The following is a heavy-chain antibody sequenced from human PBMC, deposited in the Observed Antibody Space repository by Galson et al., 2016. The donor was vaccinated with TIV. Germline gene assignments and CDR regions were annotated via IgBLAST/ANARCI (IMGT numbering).Heavy chain of an antibody. J-gene: IGHJ6*02. D-gene: IGHD1/OR15-1a*01. CDR1: GFIFNSFA. CDR3: AKEAGTDYYYGMDV. CDR2: ISRRGLNT. V-gene: IGHV3-23*01. Sequence: SLRLSCAASGFIFNSFAMSWVRQAPGKGLQWVSAISRRGLNTYYADSAKGRFTISRDNSKNTLYLQMNSVRADDTAVYYCAKEAGTDYYYGMDVWGQGTTVTVSS.